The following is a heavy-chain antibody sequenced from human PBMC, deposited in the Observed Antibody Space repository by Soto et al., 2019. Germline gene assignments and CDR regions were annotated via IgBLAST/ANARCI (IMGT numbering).Heavy chain of an antibody. D-gene: IGHD5-12*01. J-gene: IGHJ4*02. CDR2: ITSGSDYI. Sequence: EVQLVESGGDLVKPGGSLRLSCAASGFTFSNYGMNWVRQAPGKGLEWVSSITSGSDYIYYADSLKGRFTISRDNAKNSLYLQMNSLRAEDTAVYYCARIDGYTYPNDYWGQGTLVTVSS. V-gene: IGHV3-21*02. CDR1: GFTFSNYG. CDR3: ARIDGYTYPNDY.